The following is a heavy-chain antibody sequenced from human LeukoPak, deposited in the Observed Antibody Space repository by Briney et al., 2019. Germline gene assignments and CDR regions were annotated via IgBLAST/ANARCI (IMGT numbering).Heavy chain of an antibody. D-gene: IGHD5-18*01. CDR3: ARDPPPSYGSPGYYFDY. CDR2: ISSSSSYI. V-gene: IGHV3-21*01. J-gene: IGHJ4*02. CDR1: GFTFSSYS. Sequence: GGSLRLSCAASGFTFSSYSMTWVRQAPGKGLEWVSSISSSSSYIYYADSVKGRFTISRDNAKNSLYLQMNSLRAEDTAVYYCARDPPPSYGSPGYYFDYWGQGTLVTVSS.